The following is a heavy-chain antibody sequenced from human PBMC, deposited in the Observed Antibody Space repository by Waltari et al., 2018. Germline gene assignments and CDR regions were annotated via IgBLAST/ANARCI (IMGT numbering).Heavy chain of an antibody. V-gene: IGHV3-7*03. D-gene: IGHD3-10*01. CDR1: SAYW. J-gene: IGHJ4*02. CDR3: ATYRWLGY. Sequence: SAYWMAWLRQAYGRGGEGVYKINYDGSEKNYVDSVKGRVTISRDNARNSLYLQKNSLRAEDTAVYYCATYRWLGYWGQGTLVTVSS. CDR2: INYDGSEK.